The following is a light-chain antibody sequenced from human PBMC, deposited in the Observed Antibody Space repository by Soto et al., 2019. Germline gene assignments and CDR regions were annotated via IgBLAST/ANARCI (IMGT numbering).Light chain of an antibody. Sequence: QSVLTQSSSASASLGSSVKLTCTLSSGHSSYIIAWHQQQPGKAPRYLMKLEGSGSYNKGSAVPDRFSGSSSGADRYLTISNLQFEDEADYYCETWDSNTRVFGAGTQLTVL. CDR1: SGHSSYI. CDR3: ETWDSNTRV. CDR2: LEGSGSY. V-gene: IGLV4-60*02. J-gene: IGLJ2*01.